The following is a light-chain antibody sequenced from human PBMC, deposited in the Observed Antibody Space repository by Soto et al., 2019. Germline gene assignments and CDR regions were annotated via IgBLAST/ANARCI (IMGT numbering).Light chain of an antibody. Sequence: EIVLTQSPGTLSLSPGERATLSCRASQTINKNYFAWYQQKPGQAPRPLMYSASSRATGIPDRFSGSGSGKDFTLTISRLEPEDFAVYYCQYYGRSPLTFGGGTKVEIK. CDR2: SAS. V-gene: IGKV3-20*01. J-gene: IGKJ4*01. CDR3: QYYGRSPLT. CDR1: QTINKNY.